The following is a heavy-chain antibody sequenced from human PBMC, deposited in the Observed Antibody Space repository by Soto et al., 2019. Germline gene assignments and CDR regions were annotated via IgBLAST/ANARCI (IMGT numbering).Heavy chain of an antibody. CDR3: AKLTRYLGGFYD. J-gene: IGHJ4*01. Sequence: SETLSLTCTVSGGSISSYYWSWIRQPPGKGLECIGHIYYSGSTNYNPSLKSRVTISVDTSKNQFSLKLSSVTAADTAVYYCAKLTRYLGGFYDWGQGSLVPVSS. D-gene: IGHD3-16*01. V-gene: IGHV4-59*08. CDR1: GGSISSYY. CDR2: IYYSGST.